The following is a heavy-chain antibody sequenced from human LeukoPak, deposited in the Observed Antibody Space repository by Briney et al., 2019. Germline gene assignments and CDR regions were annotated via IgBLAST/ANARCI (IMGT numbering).Heavy chain of an antibody. CDR1: GYTFTGYY. CDR2: INPNSGGT. Sequence: ASVKVSCKASGYTFTGYYMHWVRQAPGQGLEWMGWINPNSGGTNYAQKFQGRVTMTRDTSINTAYMELSRLRSDDTAVYYCAREAKKYYYDSSGYSYFDYWGQGTLVTVSS. V-gene: IGHV1-2*02. J-gene: IGHJ4*02. CDR3: AREAKKYYYDSSGYSYFDY. D-gene: IGHD3-22*01.